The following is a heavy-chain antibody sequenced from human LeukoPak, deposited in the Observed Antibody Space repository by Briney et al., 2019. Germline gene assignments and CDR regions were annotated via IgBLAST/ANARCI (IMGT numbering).Heavy chain of an antibody. V-gene: IGHV3-9*01. D-gene: IGHD3-10*01. J-gene: IGHJ4*02. CDR3: AKAPTLYYYGSRHFDY. CDR2: ISWNSGSI. CDR1: GFTFDDYA. Sequence: GGSLRLSCAASGFTFDDYAMHWVRQAPGEGLEWVSGISWNSGSIGYADSVKGRFTISRDNAKNSLYLQMHSLRAEDTALYYCAKAPTLYYYGSRHFDYWGQGTLVTVSS.